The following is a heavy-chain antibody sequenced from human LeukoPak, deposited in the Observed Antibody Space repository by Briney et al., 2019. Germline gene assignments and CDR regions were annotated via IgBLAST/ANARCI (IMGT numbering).Heavy chain of an antibody. CDR1: GGSISSSDYF. V-gene: IGHV4-39*07. Sequence: PSETLSLTCTVSGGSISSSDYFWDWIRQPPGKGLEWIGSIYYSGSTHYNPSLKSRVTISLDTSKNQFSLKLTSVTAADTAVYYCGRAESSGWLGLAYMDVGGKGPTVPVSS. CDR3: GRAESSGWLGLAYMDV. CDR2: IYYSGST. J-gene: IGHJ6*03. D-gene: IGHD6-19*01.